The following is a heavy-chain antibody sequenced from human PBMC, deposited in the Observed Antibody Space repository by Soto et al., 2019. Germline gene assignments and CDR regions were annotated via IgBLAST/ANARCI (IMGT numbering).Heavy chain of an antibody. Sequence: QVQLVQSGAEVKKPGASVKVSCKASGYTFSNYGLSWVRQAPGQGLEWMGWINPYSGNTKYIQKLQGRVTLTTDTSTSTAYMELRSLRSDDTAVYYCARVHQSQYRRGDNWFDPWGQGTLVTVSS. CDR1: GYTFSNYG. CDR3: ARVHQSQYRRGDNWFDP. J-gene: IGHJ5*02. CDR2: INPYSGNT. D-gene: IGHD3-10*01. V-gene: IGHV1-18*04.